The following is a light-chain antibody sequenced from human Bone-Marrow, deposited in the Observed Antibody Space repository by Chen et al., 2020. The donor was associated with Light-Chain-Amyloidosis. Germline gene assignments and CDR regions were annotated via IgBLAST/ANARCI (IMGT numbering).Light chain of an antibody. CDR2: DDS. CDR3: QVGDSKNDNHVV. V-gene: IGLV3-21*02. J-gene: IGLJ2*01. CDR1: KIASKT. Sequence: SYVLTQPPSVSVAPGQTAKITCGGDKIASKTVHWYQQRPGQAPVLVVYDDSERPSGTSKRFSGSNSGNTATLTISGVEAGDEADYYCQVGDSKNDNHVVFGGGTKLTVL.